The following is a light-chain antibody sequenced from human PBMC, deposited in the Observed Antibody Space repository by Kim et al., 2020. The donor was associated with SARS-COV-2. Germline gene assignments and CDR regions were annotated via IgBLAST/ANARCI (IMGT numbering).Light chain of an antibody. CDR1: QYITRR. Sequence: ASVGDRITITCRASQYITRRLAWYQQKPGKAPKVLISKASTLESGVPSTFSGSGSGTDFTLTISSLQPDDFATYYCQQYDTYPWTFGQGTKVDIK. J-gene: IGKJ1*01. V-gene: IGKV1-5*03. CDR2: KAS. CDR3: QQYDTYPWT.